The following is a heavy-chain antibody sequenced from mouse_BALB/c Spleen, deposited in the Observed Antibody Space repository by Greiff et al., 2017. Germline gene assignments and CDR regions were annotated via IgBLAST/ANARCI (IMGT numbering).Heavy chain of an antibody. CDR3: ARFAVGAMDY. D-gene: IGHD1-1*01. J-gene: IGHJ4*01. V-gene: IGHV1S137*01. CDR2: ISTYYGDA. Sequence: QVQLQQSGAELVRPGVSVKISCKGSGYTFTDYAMHWVKQSHAKSLEWIGVISTYYGDASYNQKFKGKATMTVDKSSSTAYMELARLTSEDSAIYYCARFAVGAMDYWGQGTSVTVSS. CDR1: GYTFTDYA.